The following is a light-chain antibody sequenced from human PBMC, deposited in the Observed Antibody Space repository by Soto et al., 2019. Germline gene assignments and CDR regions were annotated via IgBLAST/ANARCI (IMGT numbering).Light chain of an antibody. V-gene: IGLV2-14*01. CDR3: ASYTSNSTRV. Sequence: QSALTQPASVSGSPGQSITISCTGTSDDVGDYDYVSWYQQHPGKAPKLMIYEVTNRPSGISNRFSGSKSANTASLTISGLQAEDEADYYCASYTSNSTRVFGTGTKLTVL. J-gene: IGLJ1*01. CDR2: EVT. CDR1: SDDVGDYDY.